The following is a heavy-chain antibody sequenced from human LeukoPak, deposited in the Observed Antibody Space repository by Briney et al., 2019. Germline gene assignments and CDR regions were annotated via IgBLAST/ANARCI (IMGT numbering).Heavy chain of an antibody. V-gene: IGHV3-11*01. CDR2: ISSSGSTI. CDR3: ARERGWQLVVGEWFDP. J-gene: IGHJ5*02. D-gene: IGHD6-6*01. Sequence: PGGSVRLLCAASGFIFSDYYMSWIRQAPGKGLEWVSYISSSGSTIYYADSVKGRFTISRDNAKNSLYLQMNSLRAEDTAVYYCARERGWQLVVGEWFDPWGQGTLVTVSS. CDR1: GFIFSDYY.